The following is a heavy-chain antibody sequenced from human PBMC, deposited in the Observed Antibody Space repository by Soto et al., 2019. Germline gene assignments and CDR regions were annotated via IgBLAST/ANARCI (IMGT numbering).Heavy chain of an antibody. V-gene: IGHV1-18*01. CDR3: ARDLGEMATIGVPWVDYYYGMDV. CDR2: ISAYNGNT. D-gene: IGHD5-12*01. Sequence: QVQLVQSGAEVKKPGASVKVSCKASGYTFTSYGISWVRQAPGQGLEWMGWISAYNGNTNYAQKLQGRVTMTTDTSTSTAYVALRSARSDDTAVYYCARDLGEMATIGVPWVDYYYGMDVWGQGTTVTVSS. J-gene: IGHJ6*02. CDR1: GYTFTSYG.